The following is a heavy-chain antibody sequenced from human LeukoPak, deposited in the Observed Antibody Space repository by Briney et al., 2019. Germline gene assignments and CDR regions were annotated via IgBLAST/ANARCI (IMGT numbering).Heavy chain of an antibody. CDR2: IYYSGST. J-gene: IGHJ4*02. Sequence: SETLSLTCTVSGGPISSSSYYWGWIRQPPGKGLEWIGSIYYSGSTYYNPSLKSRVTISVDTSKNQFSLKLSSVTAADTAVYYCASERYCSGGSCSYYWGQGTLVTVSS. CDR3: ASERYCSGGSCSYY. CDR1: GGPISSSSYY. D-gene: IGHD2-15*01. V-gene: IGHV4-39*01.